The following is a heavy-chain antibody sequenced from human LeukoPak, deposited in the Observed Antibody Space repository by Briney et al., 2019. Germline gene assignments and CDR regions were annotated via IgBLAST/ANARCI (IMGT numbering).Heavy chain of an antibody. V-gene: IGHV3-7*01. J-gene: IGHJ4*02. Sequence: GGSLRLSCAASQFTFSGHWMNWVRQAPGKGLEWAAIIKQDGSEIRYVDSVKGRFTISRDNTKNVLYLQMNSLRAEDTAVYYCAGGSGWLPGYWGQGTLVTVSS. CDR1: QFTFSGHW. CDR2: IKQDGSEI. D-gene: IGHD6-19*01. CDR3: AGGSGWLPGY.